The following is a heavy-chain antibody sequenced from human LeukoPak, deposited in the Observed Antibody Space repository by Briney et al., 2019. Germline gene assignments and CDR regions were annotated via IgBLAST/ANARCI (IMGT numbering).Heavy chain of an antibody. CDR3: ARVRASGTYTLFDY. J-gene: IGHJ4*02. CDR1: GFTFSSYS. D-gene: IGHD1-26*01. Sequence: PGGSLRLSCAASGFTFSSYSMNWVRQAPGKRLEWVSSISSSSSYIYYADSVKGRFTISRDNAKNSLYLQMNSLRAEDTAVYYCARVRASGTYTLFDYWGQGTLVTVSS. V-gene: IGHV3-21*01. CDR2: ISSSSSYI.